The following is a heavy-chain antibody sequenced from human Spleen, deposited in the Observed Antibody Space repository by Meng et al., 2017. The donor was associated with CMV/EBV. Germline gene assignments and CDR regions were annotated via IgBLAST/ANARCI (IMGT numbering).Heavy chain of an antibody. D-gene: IGHD3-16*01. CDR3: ARSSGGRMTSYNYFDP. J-gene: IGHJ5*02. CDR1: GYTLNELP. V-gene: IGHV1-24*01. Sequence: ASVKVSCKVSGYTLNELPMHWVRQAPGKGLEWMGGFDPEDGETIYAQKFQGRVTMTEDTSTDTAYMELSSLRSEDTAVYYCARSSGGRMTSYNYFDPWGQGALVTVSS. CDR2: FDPEDGET.